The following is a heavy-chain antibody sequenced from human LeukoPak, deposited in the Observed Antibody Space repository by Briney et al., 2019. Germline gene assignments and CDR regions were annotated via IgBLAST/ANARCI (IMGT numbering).Heavy chain of an antibody. J-gene: IGHJ4*02. CDR2: INPNSGGA. V-gene: IGHV1-2*06. D-gene: IGHD4-17*01. Sequence: GASVKVSCKASGYTFTGYYIHWVRQAPGQGLEWMGRINPNSGGANYAQKLYGRVTLTRDTSINTAYMELSRLTSDDTAMYYCTREGTHGDHTYWGQGTLVTVSS. CDR1: GYTFTGYY. CDR3: TREGTHGDHTY.